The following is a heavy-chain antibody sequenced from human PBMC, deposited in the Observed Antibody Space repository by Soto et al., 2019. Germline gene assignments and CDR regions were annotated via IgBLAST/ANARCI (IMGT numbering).Heavy chain of an antibody. D-gene: IGHD3-3*01. J-gene: IGHJ6*02. Sequence: RASVKVSCKASGGTFSSYAISWVRQAPGQGLEWMGGIIPIFGTANYAQKFQGRVTITADESTSTAYMELSSLRSEDTAVYYCARCPYYDFWSGYYMDYYYYGMDVWGQGTTVTVSS. CDR2: IIPIFGTA. V-gene: IGHV1-69*13. CDR3: ARCPYYDFWSGYYMDYYYYGMDV. CDR1: GGTFSSYA.